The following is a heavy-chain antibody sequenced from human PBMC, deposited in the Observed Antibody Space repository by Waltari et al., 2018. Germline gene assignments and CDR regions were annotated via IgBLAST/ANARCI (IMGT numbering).Heavy chain of an antibody. CDR1: GYTLTELS. CDR2: FDPEEGET. Sequence: QVQLVQSGAEVKKPGASVKVSCKVSGYTLTELSMHWVRQAPGKGLEWMGGFDPEEGETIYAQKFQGRVTMTEDTSTGTAYMELSSLRSEDTAVYYCATDENSSGSDDAFDIWGQGTMVTVSS. V-gene: IGHV1-24*01. CDR3: ATDENSSGSDDAFDI. J-gene: IGHJ3*02. D-gene: IGHD3-22*01.